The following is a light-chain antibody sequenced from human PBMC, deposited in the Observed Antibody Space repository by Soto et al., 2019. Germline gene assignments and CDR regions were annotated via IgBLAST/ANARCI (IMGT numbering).Light chain of an antibody. CDR3: QQYNSWPLT. CDR2: DIF. CDR1: QSVGSD. V-gene: IGKV3D-15*01. Sequence: EIVMTQSPATLSVSTGERATLSCRASQSVGSDLAWYQQKPRQAPRLVIYDIFIRATRVPTWISGSGSRTEFTLTIICLQSEDFAVYYCQQYNSWPLTFGGGTKVDVK. J-gene: IGKJ4*01.